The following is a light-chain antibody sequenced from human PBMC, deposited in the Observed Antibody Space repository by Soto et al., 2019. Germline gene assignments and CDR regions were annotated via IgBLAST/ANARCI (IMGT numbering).Light chain of an antibody. Sequence: EIVITQSPATLSVSPGERATLSCSASQSVTSNLAWYQQKPGQAPRLLIYGASTRATGIPARFSGSGSGTEFPLTIGSLQSEDFAVYYCQQYNNWPRWTFGQGTKVQIK. CDR3: QQYNNWPRWT. J-gene: IGKJ1*01. CDR2: GAS. V-gene: IGKV3-15*01. CDR1: QSVTSN.